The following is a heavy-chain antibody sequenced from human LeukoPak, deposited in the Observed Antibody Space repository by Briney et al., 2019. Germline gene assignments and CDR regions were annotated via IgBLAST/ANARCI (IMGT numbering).Heavy chain of an antibody. CDR1: GFTFSSYG. Sequence: GRSLRPSCAASGFTFSSYGMHWVRQAPGKGLEWVAVIWYDGSNKYYADSVKGRFTISRDNSKNTLYLQMNSLRAEDTAVYYCARDQPYYDILTGNLDYWGQGTLVTVSS. J-gene: IGHJ4*02. CDR3: ARDQPYYDILTGNLDY. CDR2: IWYDGSNK. V-gene: IGHV3-33*01. D-gene: IGHD3-9*01.